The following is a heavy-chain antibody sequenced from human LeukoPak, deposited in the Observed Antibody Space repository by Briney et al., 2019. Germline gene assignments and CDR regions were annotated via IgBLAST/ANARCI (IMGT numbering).Heavy chain of an antibody. D-gene: IGHD1-26*01. J-gene: IGHJ4*02. CDR3: ASGLRSRAYYSDY. V-gene: IGHV3-21*01. CDR2: ISSSSSYI. Sequence: GGSLRLSCAASGFTFSSYSMNWVRQAPGKGLEWVSSISSSSSYIYYADSVKGRFTISRDNAKNSLYLQMNSLRAEDTAVYYCASGLRSRAYYSDYWGQGTLVTVSS. CDR1: GFTFSSYS.